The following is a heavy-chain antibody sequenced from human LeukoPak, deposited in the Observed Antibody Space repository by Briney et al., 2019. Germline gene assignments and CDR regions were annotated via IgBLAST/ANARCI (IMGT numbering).Heavy chain of an antibody. Sequence: PGGSLRLSCAASGFTFSSYAMSWVRQAPGKGLEWVSAISGSGGSTYYADSVKGRFTISRDNAKSSVYLQMNSLRAEDTAVYYCARDHPTVPNYWFDPWGQGTLVTVSS. CDR1: GFTFSSYA. CDR2: ISGSGGST. D-gene: IGHD4-17*01. J-gene: IGHJ5*02. CDR3: ARDHPTVPNYWFDP. V-gene: IGHV3-23*01.